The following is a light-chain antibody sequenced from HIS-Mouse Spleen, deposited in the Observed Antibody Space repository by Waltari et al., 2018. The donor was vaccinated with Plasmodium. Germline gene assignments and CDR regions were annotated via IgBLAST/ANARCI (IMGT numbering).Light chain of an antibody. CDR3: QKYNSALT. CDR1: QSISNY. V-gene: IGKV1-39*01. Sequence: DIQMTQSPSSLSASVGDRVTITCRASQSISNYLNWYQQKPGKAPKFLIYAASTLQSGVPSRFSGSGSGTDFTLTISSLQPEDFATYYCQKYNSALTFGPGTKVDIK. J-gene: IGKJ3*01. CDR2: AAS.